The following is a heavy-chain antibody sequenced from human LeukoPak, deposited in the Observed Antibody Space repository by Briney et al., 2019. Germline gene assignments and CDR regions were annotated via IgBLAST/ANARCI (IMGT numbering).Heavy chain of an antibody. D-gene: IGHD6-6*01. CDR1: GGSISSSSYY. Sequence: KSSETLSLTCTVSGGSISSSSYYWGWIRQPPGKGLEWIGSIYYSGSTYYNPSLKSRVTISVDTSKNQFSLKLSSVTAADTAVYYCARLSSSSFRGDYWGQGTLVTVSS. V-gene: IGHV4-39*01. CDR2: IYYSGST. CDR3: ARLSSSSFRGDY. J-gene: IGHJ4*02.